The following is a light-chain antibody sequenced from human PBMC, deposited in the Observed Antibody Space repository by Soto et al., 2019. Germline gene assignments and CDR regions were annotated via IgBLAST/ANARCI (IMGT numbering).Light chain of an antibody. CDR3: CSYAGSSTLV. V-gene: IGLV2-23*02. Sequence: QSALTQPASVSGSPGQSITISCTGTSSDVGSYNLVSWYQQHPGKAPKLMIYEVSKRPSGVSNRFSGSKSGNTASLTISGLQAEDEADYYCCSYAGSSTLVFGTGTKPPS. CDR1: SSDVGSYNL. CDR2: EVS. J-gene: IGLJ1*01.